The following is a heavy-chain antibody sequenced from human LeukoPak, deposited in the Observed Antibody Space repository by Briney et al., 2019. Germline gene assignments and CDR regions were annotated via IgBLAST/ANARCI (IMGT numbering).Heavy chain of an antibody. V-gene: IGHV3-48*03. CDR1: GFTFSSYQ. CDR2: ISSVGDTI. D-gene: IGHD3-10*01. CDR3: ARDMGQYYGSGSFYFDF. Sequence: GGSLRLSCAASGFTFSSYQMNWVRQAPGKGLEWVSYISSVGDTIYYADSVKGRFTISRDNAKNSLYLQMNSLRAEDTAVYYCARDMGQYYGSGSFYFDFWGQGTLVTVSS. J-gene: IGHJ4*02.